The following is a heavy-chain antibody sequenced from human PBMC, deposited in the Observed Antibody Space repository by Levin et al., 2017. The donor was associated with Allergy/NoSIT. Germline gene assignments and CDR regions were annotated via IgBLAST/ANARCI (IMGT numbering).Heavy chain of an antibody. CDR2: INAGNGNT. CDR3: ARVKYSVAGTSTGKLDY. D-gene: IGHD6-19*01. V-gene: IGHV1-3*01. Sequence: GESLKISCKASGYTFTSYAMHWVRQAPGQRLEWMGWINAGNGNTKYSQKFQGRVTITRDTSASTAYMELSSLRSEDTAVYYCARVKYSVAGTSTGKLDYWGQGTLVTVSS. CDR1: GYTFTSYA. J-gene: IGHJ4*02.